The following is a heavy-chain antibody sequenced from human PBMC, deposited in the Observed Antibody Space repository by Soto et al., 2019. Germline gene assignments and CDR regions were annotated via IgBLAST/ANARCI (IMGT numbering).Heavy chain of an antibody. CDR1: GFSLSTTGVG. D-gene: IGHD3-16*01. Sequence: SGPTLVNPTQTLTLTCTFSGFSLSTTGVGVCWIRQPPGKALEWLALIYWHDDKRYSPSLKSRLTITKDTSKNQVVLTMTNMDPVDTATYYCAPGGGAAVGLYYFDYWGQGALLTVSS. V-gene: IGHV2-5*01. CDR3: APGGGAAVGLYYFDY. CDR2: IYWHDDK. J-gene: IGHJ4*02.